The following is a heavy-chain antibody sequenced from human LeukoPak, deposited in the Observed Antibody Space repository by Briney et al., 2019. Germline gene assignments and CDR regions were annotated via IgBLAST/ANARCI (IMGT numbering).Heavy chain of an antibody. CDR2: IYYSGST. D-gene: IGHD2-2*01. CDR3: ARAQEDIVVVPAALNWFDP. CDR1: GGSISSSSYY. J-gene: IGHJ5*02. Sequence: SKTLSLTCTVSGGSISSSSYYWGWIRQPPGKGLEWIGSIYYSGSTYYNPSLKSRVTISVDTSKNQFSLKLSSVTAADTAVYYCARAQEDIVVVPAALNWFDPWGQGTLVTVSS. V-gene: IGHV4-39*07.